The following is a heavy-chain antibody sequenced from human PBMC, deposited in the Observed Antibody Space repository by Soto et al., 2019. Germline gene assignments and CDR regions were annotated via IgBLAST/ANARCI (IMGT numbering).Heavy chain of an antibody. CDR3: AKDPRPTQLERRHGNRAMDV. CDR2: ISYDGSNK. V-gene: IGHV3-30*18. CDR1: GFTFSSYG. J-gene: IGHJ6*04. D-gene: IGHD1-1*01. Sequence: GGSLRLSCAASGFTFSSYGMHWVRQAPGKGLEWVAVISYDGSNKYYADSVKGRFTISRDNSKNTLYLQMNSLRAEETAVYYCAKDPRPTQLERRHGNRAMDVWGKGTTVTVSS.